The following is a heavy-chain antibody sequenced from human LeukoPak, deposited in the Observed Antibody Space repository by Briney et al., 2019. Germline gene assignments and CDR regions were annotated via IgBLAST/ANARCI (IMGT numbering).Heavy chain of an antibody. CDR3: ARGTTAGYYYMDV. V-gene: IGHV1-46*01. CDR2: INPSGGST. J-gene: IGHJ6*03. CDR1: GYTFTSYY. D-gene: IGHD2/OR15-2a*01. Sequence: GASVKVSCKASGYTFTSYYMHWVRQAPGQGLEWMGIINPSGGSTGYAQKFQGRVTITRNTSISTAYMELSSLRSEDTAVYYCARGTTAGYYYMDVWGKGTTVTVSS.